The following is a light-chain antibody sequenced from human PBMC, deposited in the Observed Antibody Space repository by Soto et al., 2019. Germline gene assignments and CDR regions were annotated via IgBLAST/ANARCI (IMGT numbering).Light chain of an antibody. Sequence: QSALTQPPSASGSPGQSVTISCTGTSSDVGGYNYVSWYQQHPGKAPKLMIYEVSKRPSGVPDRFSGSKSGNTASLTVSGLQAEDEADYYCSSYAGSTRGVFGTGTQLTVL. CDR2: EVS. CDR1: SSDVGGYNY. J-gene: IGLJ1*01. CDR3: SSYAGSTRGV. V-gene: IGLV2-8*01.